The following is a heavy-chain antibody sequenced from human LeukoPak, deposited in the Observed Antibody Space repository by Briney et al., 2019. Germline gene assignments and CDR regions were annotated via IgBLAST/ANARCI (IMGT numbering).Heavy chain of an antibody. CDR3: ARDGGYCSGGSCYAPRWFDP. Sequence: ASVNVSCKASGYTFTSYGISWVRQAPGQGLEWMGWISAYNGNTNYAQKLQGRVTMTTDTSTSTAYMELRSLRSDDTAVYYCARDGGYCSGGSCYAPRWFDPWGQGTLVTVSS. D-gene: IGHD2-15*01. CDR2: ISAYNGNT. J-gene: IGHJ5*02. V-gene: IGHV1-18*01. CDR1: GYTFTSYG.